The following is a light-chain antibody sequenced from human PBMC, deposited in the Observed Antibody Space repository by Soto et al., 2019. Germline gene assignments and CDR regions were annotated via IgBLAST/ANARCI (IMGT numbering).Light chain of an antibody. Sequence: QSALTQPRSVSGSPGQSVTISCTGTSNDVGGYNYVSWYQQHPGKAPKLMIYDVSKWPSGVPDRFSGSKSGNTASLTISGLQAEDEDDYYCCSYAGSYTYVFGSGTKVTV. CDR2: DVS. CDR3: CSYAGSYTYV. CDR1: SNDVGGYNY. V-gene: IGLV2-11*01. J-gene: IGLJ6*01.